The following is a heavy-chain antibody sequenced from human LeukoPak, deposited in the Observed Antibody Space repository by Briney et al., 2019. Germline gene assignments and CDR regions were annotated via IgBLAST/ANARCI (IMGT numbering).Heavy chain of an antibody. J-gene: IGHJ4*02. Sequence: ASVKVSCKASGYTFTGYYMHWVRQAPGQGLEWMGWINPNSGGTNYAQKFQGRVTMTRDTSISTAYMELSRLRSDDTAVYYCARYSTYDSSGYYYNWGQGTLVTVSS. CDR2: INPNSGGT. CDR1: GYTFTGYY. CDR3: ARYSTYDSSGYYYN. D-gene: IGHD3-22*01. V-gene: IGHV1-2*02.